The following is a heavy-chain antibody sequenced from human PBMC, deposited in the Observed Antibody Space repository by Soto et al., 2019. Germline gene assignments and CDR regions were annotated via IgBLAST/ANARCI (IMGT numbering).Heavy chain of an antibody. D-gene: IGHD3-3*01. V-gene: IGHV3-30*03. CDR1: GFTFSNYG. Sequence: QVQLVESGGGVVQPGRSLRLSCAVSGFTFSNYGMHWVRQAPGRGLEWVAVITYEGYTKYYADSVKGRFTISRDSSTNMVYLQMNSLRNLDTAVYYCARDPEEYWSGYYKDYSFDYWGQGALVTVSS. CDR2: ITYEGYTK. J-gene: IGHJ4*02. CDR3: ARDPEEYWSGYYKDYSFDY.